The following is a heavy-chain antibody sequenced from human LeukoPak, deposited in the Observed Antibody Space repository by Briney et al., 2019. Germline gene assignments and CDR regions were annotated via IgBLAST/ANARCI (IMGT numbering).Heavy chain of an antibody. V-gene: IGHV3-66*01. CDR2: IYSGGST. J-gene: IGHJ4*02. Sequence: PGGSLRLSCAASGFTVSSNYMSWVRQAPGKGLEWVSVIYSGGSTYYADSVKGRFTISRDNSKNTLYLQMNSLRAEDTAVYYCARRGYSGYDDSDYWGQGTLVTVSS. CDR3: ARRGYSGYDDSDY. D-gene: IGHD5-12*01. CDR1: GFTVSSNY.